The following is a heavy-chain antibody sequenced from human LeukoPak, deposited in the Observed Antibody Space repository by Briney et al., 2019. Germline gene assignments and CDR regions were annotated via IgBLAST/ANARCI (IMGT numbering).Heavy chain of an antibody. CDR1: GFTFSSHS. CDR3: AVYGSGFDP. D-gene: IGHD3-10*01. CDR2: ISTSSSYI. Sequence: GGSLRLSCAASGFTFSSHSMNWVRQALGKGLEWVSSISTSSSYIYYAGSVKGRFTISRDNARNSLYLQMNSLRAEDTAVYYCAVYGSGFDPWGQGTLVTVSS. J-gene: IGHJ5*02. V-gene: IGHV3-21*01.